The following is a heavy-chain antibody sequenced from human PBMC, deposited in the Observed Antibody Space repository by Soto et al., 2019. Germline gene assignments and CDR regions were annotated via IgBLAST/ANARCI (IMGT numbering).Heavy chain of an antibody. Sequence: QVQLQESGPGLVKPSETLSLTCTVSGGSINSYYWSWIRQPPGKGLEWIGYIYYSGNTNDNPSLNSRVAISVDTSKSQFSLKLSSVTAADTAVYYCARERGDSVGFDYWGQGALVTVSS. D-gene: IGHD2-21*02. CDR2: IYYSGNT. J-gene: IGHJ4*02. CDR3: ARERGDSVGFDY. V-gene: IGHV4-59*01. CDR1: GGSINSYY.